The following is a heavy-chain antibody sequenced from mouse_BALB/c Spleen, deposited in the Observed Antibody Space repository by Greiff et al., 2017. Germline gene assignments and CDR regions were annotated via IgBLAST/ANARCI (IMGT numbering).Heavy chain of an antibody. CDR3: ARRNAWFAY. CDR1: GYSITSGYY. J-gene: IGHJ3*01. V-gene: IGHV3-6*02. D-gene: IGHD2-1*01. Sequence: EVKLMESGPGLVKPSQSLSLTCSVTGYSITSGYYWNWIRQFPGNKLEWMGYISYDGSNNYNPSLKNRISITRDTSKNQFFLKLNSVTTEDTATYYCARRNAWFAYWGQGTLVTVSA. CDR2: ISYDGSN.